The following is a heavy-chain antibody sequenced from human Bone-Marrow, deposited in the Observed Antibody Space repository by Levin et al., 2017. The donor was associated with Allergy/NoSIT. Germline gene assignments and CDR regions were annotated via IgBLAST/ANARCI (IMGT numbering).Heavy chain of an antibody. D-gene: IGHD1-20*01. J-gene: IGHJ4*02. CDR1: GGSISSDY. V-gene: IGHV4-4*07. CDR3: ARESTITGTTGYFDY. Sequence: SETLSLTCTVSGGSISSDYWSWIRQPAGKGLEWIGRIYTSGYTKYNPSLKSRVTMSVDTSKKQLSLKVNSVTAADTAVYYCARESTITGTTGYFDYWGQGTLVTVSS. CDR2: IYTSGYT.